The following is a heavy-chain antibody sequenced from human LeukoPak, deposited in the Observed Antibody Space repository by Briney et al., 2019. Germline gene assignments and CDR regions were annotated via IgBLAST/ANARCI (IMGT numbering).Heavy chain of an antibody. Sequence: GESLKISCKGSEYSFTTYWISWVRQMPGKGLEWMGRIDPSDSYTNYSPSFQGHVTISTDKSISTAYLQWSSLKASDTATYYCARGSGWLDYWGQGTLVTVSS. D-gene: IGHD6-19*01. CDR3: ARGSGWLDY. V-gene: IGHV5-10-1*01. CDR2: IDPSDSYT. CDR1: EYSFTTYW. J-gene: IGHJ4*02.